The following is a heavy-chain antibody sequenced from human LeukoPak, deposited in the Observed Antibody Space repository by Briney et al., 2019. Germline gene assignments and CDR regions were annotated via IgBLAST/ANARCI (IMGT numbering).Heavy chain of an antibody. J-gene: IGHJ4*02. CDR2: ISNDDRNK. CDR3: ARPSPPGDGYNPCDY. V-gene: IGHV3-30*04. CDR1: GFNFHNFA. Sequence: PGGPLRLSCVASGFNFHNFAMHWVRQAPGKGLEWVAVISNDDRNKYYTDSVKGRFIISRDNSKNTVYLQMNSLKTEDTAMYYCARPSPPGDGYNPCDYWGPGALVVVSS. D-gene: IGHD5-24*01.